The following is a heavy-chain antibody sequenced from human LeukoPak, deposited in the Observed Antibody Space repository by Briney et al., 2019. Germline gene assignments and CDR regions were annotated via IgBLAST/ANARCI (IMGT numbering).Heavy chain of an antibody. CDR2: MKQDGSEK. Sequence: GSLRLSCAASGFAFSTYWMNWIRQAPGKGLEWVANMKQDGSEKYYLDSVKGRFTISRDNAKSLLYLHMSSLRAEDTAVYYCAKPITITGATDGFDIWGQGAKVIVSS. CDR3: AKPITITGATDGFDI. D-gene: IGHD5-12*01. V-gene: IGHV3-7*01. J-gene: IGHJ3*02. CDR1: GFAFSTYW.